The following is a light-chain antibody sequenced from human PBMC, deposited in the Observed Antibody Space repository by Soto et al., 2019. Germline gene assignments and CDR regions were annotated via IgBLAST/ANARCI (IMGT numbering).Light chain of an antibody. CDR1: QNINDW. CDR3: QQYNSYET. V-gene: IGKV1-5*01. CDR2: DAS. J-gene: IGKJ1*01. Sequence: DIQMTQSPSTLSASVGDRVTITCRASQNINDWLAWYQQKEGKAPKLLIYDASTLESGVPSRFSGSGSGTEVTLTITRLQPDDLASYYCQQYNSYETFGQGTKVEIE.